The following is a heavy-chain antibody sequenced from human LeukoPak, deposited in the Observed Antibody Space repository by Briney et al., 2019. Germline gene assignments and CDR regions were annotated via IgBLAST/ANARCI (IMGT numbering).Heavy chain of an antibody. CDR1: GFTFSDFW. Sequence: RPEGSLRLSCAGSGFTFSDFWMTWVRQTPGKGLEWVANIKEDGTEKNLVDSVKGRFTISRDNTKNLLFLEMNNLRGDDTAIYYCVRESRPGGAMGLYHNLDYWGQGTLVAVSS. CDR2: IKEDGTEK. D-gene: IGHD1-1*01. J-gene: IGHJ4*02. V-gene: IGHV3-7*01. CDR3: VRESRPGGAMGLYHNLDY.